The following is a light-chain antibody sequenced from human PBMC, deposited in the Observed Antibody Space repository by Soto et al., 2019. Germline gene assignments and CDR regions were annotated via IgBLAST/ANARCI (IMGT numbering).Light chain of an antibody. CDR2: RAS. Sequence: IVMAQSPDSLAVSLVGGGAINFKSGESVLYSSNNKNYLAWPQQKPAQPPKLPIYRASTREPGVPDRFTGSGSGTDFTLTISSLQAEDEAVYSCQQYYGSPRASGGATKVDI. J-gene: IGKJ4*01. CDR1: ESVLYSSNNKNY. V-gene: IGKV4-1*01. CDR3: QQYYGSPRA.